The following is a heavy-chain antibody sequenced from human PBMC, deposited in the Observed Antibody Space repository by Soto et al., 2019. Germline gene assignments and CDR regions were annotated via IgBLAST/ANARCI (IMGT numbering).Heavy chain of an antibody. CDR3: XXXXXXAGTFDY. V-gene: IGHV3-30*03. D-gene: IGHD6-13*01. CDR2: ISSDGGNK. J-gene: IGHJ4*02. Sequence: QVQLVESGGGVVQPGRSLRLACAPSGFTFSSYAMQWVRQAPGKGLEWVGVISSDGGNKYYADSVKGRFTISRDNSKXXXXXXXXXXXXXXXXXXXXXXXXXXAGTFDYWGQGTLVTVSS. CDR1: GFTFSSYA.